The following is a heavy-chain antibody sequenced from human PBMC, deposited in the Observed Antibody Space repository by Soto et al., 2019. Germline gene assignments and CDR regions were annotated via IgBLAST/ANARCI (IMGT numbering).Heavy chain of an antibody. J-gene: IGHJ4*02. D-gene: IGHD2-21*02. CDR2: IYGGGNT. CDR1: GFTVSRNY. Sequence: EVQLVESGGGLIQPGGSLRLSCAASGFTVSRNYMTWVRRAPGKGLEWVSIIYGGGNTYYAESVKGRFTISRDNSKNTLYLPMNSLRAEDTAVYYCASSEKGGTDCCPFDYWGQGALVTVSA. CDR3: ASSEKGGTDCCPFDY. V-gene: IGHV3-53*01.